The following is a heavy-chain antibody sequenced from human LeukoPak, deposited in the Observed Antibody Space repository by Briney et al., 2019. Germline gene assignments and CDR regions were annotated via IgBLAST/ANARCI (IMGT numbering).Heavy chain of an antibody. Sequence: PRGSLRLSCAAAGFTFSRDRMSWVPQTTRKGLECVAKIREDVSEKHYVDSVKGRFTISRDNAKNSLYLQINSLRAEDTAVYYCAKGPLLWDWGQGTLVTVSS. CDR2: IREDVSEK. D-gene: IGHD2/OR15-2a*01. CDR1: GFTFSRDR. V-gene: IGHV3-7*05. CDR3: AKGPLLWD. J-gene: IGHJ4*02.